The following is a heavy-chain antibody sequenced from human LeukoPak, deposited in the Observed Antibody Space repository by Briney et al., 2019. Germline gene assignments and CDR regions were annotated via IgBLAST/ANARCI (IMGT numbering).Heavy chain of an antibody. Sequence: PGGSLRLSCAASGFTFSSYSMNWVRQAPGRGLEWVSAISGSGGSTYYADSVKGRFTISRDNSKNTLYLQMNSLRAEDTAVYYCAKVLRVVVPLGMDVWGQGTTVTVSS. CDR1: GFTFSSYS. V-gene: IGHV3-23*01. CDR2: ISGSGGST. CDR3: AKVLRVVVPLGMDV. D-gene: IGHD2-15*01. J-gene: IGHJ6*02.